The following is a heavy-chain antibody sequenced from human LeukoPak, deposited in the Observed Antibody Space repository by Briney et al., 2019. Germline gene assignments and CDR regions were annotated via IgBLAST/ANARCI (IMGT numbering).Heavy chain of an antibody. CDR2: LSQFGGT. V-gene: IGHV4-34*01. Sequence: SETLSLTCTVDGGSVSGHFWSWIRQPPGKGLEWIAELSQFGGTNYNPSLKSRVTMSVDTSRNQFSLKLTSVTAADAAVYYCARDLATVRGTGMDVWGQGTTVTVSS. D-gene: IGHD3-10*01. CDR1: GGSVSGHF. J-gene: IGHJ6*02. CDR3: ARDLATVRGTGMDV.